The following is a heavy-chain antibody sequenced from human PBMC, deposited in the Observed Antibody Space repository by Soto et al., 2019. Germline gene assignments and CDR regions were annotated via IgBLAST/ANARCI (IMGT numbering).Heavy chain of an antibody. CDR1: GGSFSGYY. V-gene: IGHV4-34*01. CDR3: ARVRSIAAAGKGLPRWFDP. Sequence: QVQLQQWGAGLLKPSETLSLTCAVYGGSFSGYYWSWIRQPPGKGLEWIGEINHSGSTNYNPSLKSRVTISGDTSKNQFSLKLSSVTAADTAVYYCARVRSIAAAGKGLPRWFDPWGQGTLVTVSS. J-gene: IGHJ5*02. CDR2: INHSGST. D-gene: IGHD6-13*01.